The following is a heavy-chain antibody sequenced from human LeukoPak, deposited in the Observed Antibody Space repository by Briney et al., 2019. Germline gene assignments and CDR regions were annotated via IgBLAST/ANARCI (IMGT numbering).Heavy chain of an antibody. CDR2: IYYSGST. CDR3: ARQEGGIVGPY. D-gene: IGHD1-26*01. CDR1: GGSISSSSYY. Sequence: SETLSLTCTVSGGSISSSSYYWGWIRQPPGEGLEWIGNIYYSGSTYYSTALKSRVTVSLDTSKNQFSLKVNSLTAADTAVYYCARQEGGIVGPYWGQGTLVTVSS. J-gene: IGHJ4*02. V-gene: IGHV4-39*07.